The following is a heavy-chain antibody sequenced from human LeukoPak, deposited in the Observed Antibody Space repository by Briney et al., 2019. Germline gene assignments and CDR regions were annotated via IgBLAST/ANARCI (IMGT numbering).Heavy chain of an antibody. CDR2: MNPNSGNT. CDR3: ARDKDVLLWFGELHAFDI. J-gene: IGHJ3*02. CDR1: GYTFTTHD. V-gene: IGHV1-8*01. Sequence: GASVKVSCKASGYTFTTHDINWVRQVPGHGLEWMGWMNPNSGNTGYAQKFQGRVTMTRNTSISTAYMELSSLRSEDTAVYYCARDKDVLLWFGELHAFDIWGQGTMVTVSS. D-gene: IGHD3-10*01.